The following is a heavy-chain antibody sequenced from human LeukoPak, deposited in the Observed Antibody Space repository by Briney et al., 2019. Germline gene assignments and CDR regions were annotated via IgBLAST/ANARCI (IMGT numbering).Heavy chain of an antibody. Sequence: GRSLRLSCTASGFSFGDYGLSWVRQAPGKGLEWVGFIRSKAYGGTTEYAASVKGRFTISRDDSKTIAYLQMNSLKTEDTAVYYCTRAVYPSGFQYPPYCFDCWGQGTLVTVSS. V-gene: IGHV3-49*04. CDR1: GFSFGDYG. J-gene: IGHJ4*02. CDR2: IRSKAYGGTT. CDR3: TRAVYPSGFQYPPYCFDC. D-gene: IGHD3-10*01.